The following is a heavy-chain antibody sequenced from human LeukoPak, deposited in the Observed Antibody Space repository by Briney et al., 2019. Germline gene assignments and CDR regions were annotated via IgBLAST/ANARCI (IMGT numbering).Heavy chain of an antibody. Sequence: PSETLSLTCTVSGGSISSYYWSWIRQPPGKGLEWIGYIYYSGSTNDNPSLASRVTISVDTSKNQFSLKLNSVTAADTAVYFCARAGGSVTDYNVIDTWGQGTLVTVSS. V-gene: IGHV4-59*08. CDR1: GGSISSYY. D-gene: IGHD3-10*01. CDR2: IYYSGST. J-gene: IGHJ5*02. CDR3: ARAGGSVTDYNVIDT.